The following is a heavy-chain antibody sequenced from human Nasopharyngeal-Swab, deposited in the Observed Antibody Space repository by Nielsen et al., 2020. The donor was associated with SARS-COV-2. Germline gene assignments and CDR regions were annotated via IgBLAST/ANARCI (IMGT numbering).Heavy chain of an antibody. V-gene: IGHV4-59*01. CDR3: ARGGSGFLHYVFDY. CDR2: IYYSGST. D-gene: IGHD6-19*01. J-gene: IGHJ4*02. Sequence: SETLSLTCTFSGGSISSYYWSWIRQPPGKGLEWIGYIYYSGSTNYNPSLKSRVTISVDTSKNQFSLKLSSVTAADTAVYYCARGGSGFLHYVFDYWGQGTLVTVSS. CDR1: GGSISSYY.